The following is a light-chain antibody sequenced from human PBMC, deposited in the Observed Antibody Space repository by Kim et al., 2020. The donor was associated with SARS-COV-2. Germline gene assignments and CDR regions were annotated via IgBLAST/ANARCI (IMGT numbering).Light chain of an antibody. V-gene: IGKV2-30*01. CDR3: IQGIPPIT. CDR1: QSLVYSDGNTY. CDR2: KVS. Sequence: DVVMTQSPLSLPVTLGQPASISCRSSQSLVYSDGNTYLNWFQQRPGQSPRRLICKVSNRDSGVPDRFSGSGSGTDFTLKISSVEAEDVEFYYCIQGIPPITFGQRRRLEIK. J-gene: IGKJ5*01.